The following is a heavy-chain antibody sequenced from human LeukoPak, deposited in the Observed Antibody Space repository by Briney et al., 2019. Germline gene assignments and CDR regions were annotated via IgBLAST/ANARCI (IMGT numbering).Heavy chain of an antibody. V-gene: IGHV3-66*01. CDR3: ARDRWTEGYFDY. D-gene: IGHD3/OR15-3a*01. CDR2: IYSGGST. Sequence: HSGMSLRLSCAASGFTVSSNYMSWVRQAPGKGLEWVSVIYSGGSTYYADSVKGRFTISRDNSKNTLYLQMNSLRAEDTAVYYCARDRWTEGYFDYWGQGTLVTVSS. CDR1: GFTVSSNY. J-gene: IGHJ4*02.